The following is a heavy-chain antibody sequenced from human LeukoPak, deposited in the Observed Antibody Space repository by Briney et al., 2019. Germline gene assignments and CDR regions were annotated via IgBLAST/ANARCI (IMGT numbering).Heavy chain of an antibody. V-gene: IGHV4-59*01. Sequence: SETLSLTCTVSGGSISSYYWSWIRQPPGKGLEWIGYIYYSGSTNYNPSLKSRVTISVDTSKNQFSLKLSSVTAADTAVYYCARDRVDHARGFDYWGQGTLVTVSS. J-gene: IGHJ4*02. D-gene: IGHD3-3*01. CDR1: GGSISSYY. CDR3: ARDRVDHARGFDY. CDR2: IYYSGST.